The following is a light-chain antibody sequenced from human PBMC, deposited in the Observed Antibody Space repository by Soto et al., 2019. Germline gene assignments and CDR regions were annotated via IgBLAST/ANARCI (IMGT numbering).Light chain of an antibody. CDR2: GAS. CDR1: QGVSKW. CDR3: QQANSFPLT. Sequence: DIQLTQSPSSLSASVGDRVTITCRASQGVSKWLAWYQQKPGKAPILLIHGASNLQTGVPSRSSGSGSGTDFVLTITSLQPEDIATYFCQQANSFPLTFGQGTRLEIK. J-gene: IGKJ5*01. V-gene: IGKV1-12*01.